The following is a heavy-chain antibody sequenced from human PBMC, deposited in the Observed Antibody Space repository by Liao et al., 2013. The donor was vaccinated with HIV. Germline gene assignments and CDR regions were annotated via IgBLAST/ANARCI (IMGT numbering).Heavy chain of an antibody. Sequence: QVLLQQWGTGLLKPSETLSLNCVVSGGSLSGFYWTWMRQSPTSGLEWMGEIDNYGNTNYNPSLNSRISMSVDTSQGQFSLKLTSVSAADMGVYFCARSPSGSQFRWFDPW. J-gene: IGHJ5*02. CDR3: ARSPSGSQFRWFDP. V-gene: IGHV4-34*02. CDR1: GGSLSGFY. CDR2: IDNYGNT. D-gene: IGHD1-26*01.